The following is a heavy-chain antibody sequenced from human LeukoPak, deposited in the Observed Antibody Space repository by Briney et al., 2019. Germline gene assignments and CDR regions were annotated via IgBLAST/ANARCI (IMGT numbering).Heavy chain of an antibody. CDR2: ISSSSSYI. CDR3: AKEYYYDSSGYYYGASGFDY. D-gene: IGHD3-22*01. Sequence: GGSLRLSCAASGFTFSSYSMNWVRQAPGKGLEWVSSISSSSSYIYYADSVKGRFTISRDNAKNSLYLQLYSLRAEDTAVYYCAKEYYYDSSGYYYGASGFDYWGQGTLVTVSS. V-gene: IGHV3-21*01. J-gene: IGHJ4*02. CDR1: GFTFSSYS.